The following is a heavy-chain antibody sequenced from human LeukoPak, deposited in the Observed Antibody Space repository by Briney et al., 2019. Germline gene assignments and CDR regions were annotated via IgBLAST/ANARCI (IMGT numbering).Heavy chain of an antibody. J-gene: IGHJ4*02. CDR2: IKQDGSEK. D-gene: IGHD4-23*01. V-gene: IGHV3-7*01. Sequence: PGGSLRLSCAASGFTFNTYWMSWVRQAPGKGLEWVANIKQDGSEKYYVDSVKSRFTVSRDNAKNSLYLQMNSLRAEDTAVYYCATNYGGNPFDYWGQGTLVTVSS. CDR3: ATNYGGNPFDY. CDR1: GFTFNTYW.